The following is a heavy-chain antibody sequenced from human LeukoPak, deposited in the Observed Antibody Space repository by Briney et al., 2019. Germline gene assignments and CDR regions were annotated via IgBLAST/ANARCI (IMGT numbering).Heavy chain of an antibody. CDR1: GGSFSGYY. CDR3: ARGCGMRWYWRNAFDI. D-gene: IGHD4-23*01. Sequence: SETLSLTCAVYGGSFSGYYWSWIRQPPGKGLEWIGEINHSGSTNYNPSLKSRVTISVDTSKNQFSLKLSSVTAADTAVYYCARGCGMRWYWRNAFDIWGQGTMVTVSS. V-gene: IGHV4-34*01. CDR2: INHSGST. J-gene: IGHJ3*02.